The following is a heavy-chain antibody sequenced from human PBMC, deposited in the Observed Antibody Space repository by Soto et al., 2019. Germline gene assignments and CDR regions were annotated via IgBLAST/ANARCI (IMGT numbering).Heavy chain of an antibody. V-gene: IGHV1-18*01. Sequence: ASLKVSCKAPGYTFTSYGISWVRQAPGQGLEWMGWISAYNGNTNYAQKLQGRVTMTTDTSTSTAYMELRSLRSDDTAVYYCARELTFFFWCGPLWVVFAIWGQGTMAPVSS. CDR3: ARELTFFFWCGPLWVVFAI. CDR1: GYTFTSYG. D-gene: IGHD3-3*01. J-gene: IGHJ3*02. CDR2: ISAYNGNT.